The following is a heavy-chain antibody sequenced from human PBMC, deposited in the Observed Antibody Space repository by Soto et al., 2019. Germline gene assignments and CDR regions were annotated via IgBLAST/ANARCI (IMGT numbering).Heavy chain of an antibody. V-gene: IGHV1-69*01. CDR3: EAEMTFGKLSVV. J-gene: IGHJ6*02. D-gene: IGHD3-16*02. Sequence: QVQLVQSGAEVKKPGSSVKVSCKASGDTDTNYVISWMRQAPGQGLEWMGGIFPKFGTTYSAQKLQDRLTITADESTSTVYMQLSSLRLDDTAVYYCEAEMTFGKLSVVWGQGTTVTVSS. CDR2: IFPKFGTT. CDR1: GDTDTNYV.